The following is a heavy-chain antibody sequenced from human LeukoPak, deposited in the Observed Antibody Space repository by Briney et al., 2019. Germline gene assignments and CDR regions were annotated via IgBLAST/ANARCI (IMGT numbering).Heavy chain of an antibody. CDR1: GGSVSSTNW. J-gene: IGHJ4*02. CDR3: AREGGFYRPLDY. CDR2: VHLDGRT. V-gene: IGHV4-4*02. D-gene: IGHD3-3*01. Sequence: AETLSLSCGVSGGSVSSTNWWTGVRQPPGKGLECTGEVHLDGRTNYTPSLESRLTISVDLSKNPLSLKLTTLTAADTAVYYCAREGGFYRPLDYWGQGTLVTVSS.